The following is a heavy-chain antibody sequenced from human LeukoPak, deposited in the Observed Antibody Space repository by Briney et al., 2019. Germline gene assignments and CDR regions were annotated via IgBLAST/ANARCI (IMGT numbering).Heavy chain of an antibody. CDR3: AKDRGSSWYFDY. J-gene: IGHJ4*02. CDR2: ISYDGSNK. CDR1: GFTFSSYG. D-gene: IGHD6-13*01. Sequence: PGGSLGLSCAASGFTFSSYGMHWVRQAPGKGLEWVAVISYDGSNKYYADSVKGRFTISRDNSKNTLYLQMNSLRAEDTAVYYCAKDRGSSWYFDYWGQGTLVTVSS. V-gene: IGHV3-30*18.